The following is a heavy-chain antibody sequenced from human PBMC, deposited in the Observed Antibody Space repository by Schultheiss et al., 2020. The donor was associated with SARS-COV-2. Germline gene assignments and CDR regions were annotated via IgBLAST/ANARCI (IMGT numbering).Heavy chain of an antibody. CDR1: GDSVKSYY. D-gene: IGHD5-12*01. J-gene: IGHJ4*02. V-gene: IGHV4-59*02. CDR3: AISGYDALFDY. Sequence: SETLSLTCTVSGDSVKSYYWSWIRQPPGKGLEWIAYIHFSGTTNYNPSLKSRVTISLDTSKNQFSLKLSSVTAADTAVYYCAISGYDALFDYWGQGTLVTVSS. CDR2: IHFSGTT.